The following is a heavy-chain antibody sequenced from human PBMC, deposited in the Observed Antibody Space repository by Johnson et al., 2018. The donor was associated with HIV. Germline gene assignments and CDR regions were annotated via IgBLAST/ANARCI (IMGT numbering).Heavy chain of an antibody. D-gene: IGHD6-13*01. CDR3: ARVKGAAAGLDAFDI. V-gene: IGHV3-20*04. J-gene: IGHJ3*02. CDR1: GFTFDDYG. Sequence: MLLVESGGGVVQPGRSLRLSCAASGFTFDDYGMTWVRQAPGKGLEWVSGINWDGGVTGYADSLKGRFTISRDNARNSLYLQMNSLRAEDTALYFCARVKGAAAGLDAFDIWGQGIMVSVSS. CDR2: INWDGGVT.